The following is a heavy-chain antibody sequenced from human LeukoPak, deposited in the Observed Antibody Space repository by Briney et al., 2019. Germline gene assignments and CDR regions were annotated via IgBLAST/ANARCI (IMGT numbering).Heavy chain of an antibody. V-gene: IGHV3-74*01. CDR1: GFTFSSYW. Sequence: GGSLRLSCAASGFTFSSYWMHWVRQAPGKGLVWVSRINTDGSSTSYADSVKGRFTISRDNAKNTLYLQMNSLRAEDTAVYYCARDLFCSSTSCYTGGIDYWGQEPWSPSPQ. CDR2: INTDGSST. J-gene: IGHJ4*01. CDR3: ARDLFCSSTSCYTGGIDY. D-gene: IGHD2-2*02.